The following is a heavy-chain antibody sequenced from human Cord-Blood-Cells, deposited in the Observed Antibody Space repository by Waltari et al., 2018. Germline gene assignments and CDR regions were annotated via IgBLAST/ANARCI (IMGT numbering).Heavy chain of an antibody. J-gene: IGHJ4*02. CDR1: GYTFTGYY. Sequence: QVQLVQSGAEVKKPGASVKVSCKASGYTFTGYYMHWVRQGPGQGLEWMGWINPDRGGTNYAQKVPGRVTMTRDTAISTAYMGLSRLRSDDTAVYYCASLTGGLYYFDYWGQGTLVTVSS. CDR2: INPDRGGT. D-gene: IGHD7-27*01. CDR3: ASLTGGLYYFDY. V-gene: IGHV1-2*02.